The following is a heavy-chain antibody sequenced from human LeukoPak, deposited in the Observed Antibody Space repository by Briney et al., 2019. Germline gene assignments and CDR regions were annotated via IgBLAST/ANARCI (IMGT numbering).Heavy chain of an antibody. V-gene: IGHV4-39*01. CDR3: ARGYCSSTSCFPKQYYYYYGMDV. CDR2: IYYNGKT. CDR1: GGSVTYTNYY. J-gene: IGHJ6*02. Sequence: SETLSLTCTVSGGSVTYTNYYWGWIRQPPGKGLQWIGVIYYNGKTYYNPSLKSRVTVAVDTSKNQFSLKLSSVTAADTAVYYCARGYCSSTSCFPKQYYYYYGMDVWGQGTTVTVSS. D-gene: IGHD2-2*01.